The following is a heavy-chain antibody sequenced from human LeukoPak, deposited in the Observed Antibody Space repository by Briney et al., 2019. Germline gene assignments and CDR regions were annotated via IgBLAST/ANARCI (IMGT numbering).Heavy chain of an antibody. Sequence: GASVQVSCKASGYTFTSYGISWVRQAPGQVLEWMGWISAYNGNTNYAQKLQGRVTMTTDTSTSTAYMELRSLRSDDTAVYYCASEGVAGNFDYWGQGTLVTVSS. D-gene: IGHD6-19*01. CDR2: ISAYNGNT. CDR3: ASEGVAGNFDY. CDR1: GYTFTSYG. V-gene: IGHV1-18*01. J-gene: IGHJ4*02.